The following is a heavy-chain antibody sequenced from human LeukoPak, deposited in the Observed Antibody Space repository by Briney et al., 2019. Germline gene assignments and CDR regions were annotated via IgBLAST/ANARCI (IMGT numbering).Heavy chain of an antibody. J-gene: IGHJ4*02. V-gene: IGHV4-59*08. CDR3: ARYDSSGLGY. Sequence: SEILSLTCTVSGGSISSYYWSWIRQPPGKGLEWIGFIYYSGSTSYNPSLKSRVTISVDTSKNQFSLRLSSVTAADTAVYYCARYDSSGLGYWGQGNLVTVSS. CDR1: GGSISSYY. CDR2: IYYSGST. D-gene: IGHD3-22*01.